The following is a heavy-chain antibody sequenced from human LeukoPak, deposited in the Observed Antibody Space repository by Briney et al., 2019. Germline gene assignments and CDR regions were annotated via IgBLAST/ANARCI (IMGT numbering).Heavy chain of an antibody. CDR1: GFTFDEYT. J-gene: IGHJ6*03. Sequence: GGPLRLSCAASGFTFDEYTMHWVRQAPGKCLEWVSLISWDGGSTYYADSVKGRFTISRDNSKNSLYLQMNSLRTEDTALYYCAKGNYYYMDVWGKGTTVTVSS. CDR2: ISWDGGST. CDR3: AKGNYYYMDV. V-gene: IGHV3-43*01.